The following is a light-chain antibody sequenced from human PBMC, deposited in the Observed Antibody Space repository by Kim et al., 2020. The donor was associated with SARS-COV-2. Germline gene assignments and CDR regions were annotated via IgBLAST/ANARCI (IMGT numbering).Light chain of an antibody. J-gene: IGKJ2*03. CDR1: QSVSSY. CDR2: GAS. V-gene: IGKV3-15*01. Sequence: EIVMTQSPATLSVSQGVRATLSCRASQSVSSYLAWYQQKPGQAPRLLIYGASTSATGIPARFSGSGSGTEFTLTISSLQSEDFAVYYCPQHNNWPLYSFGKGTKLEI. CDR3: PQHNNWPLYS.